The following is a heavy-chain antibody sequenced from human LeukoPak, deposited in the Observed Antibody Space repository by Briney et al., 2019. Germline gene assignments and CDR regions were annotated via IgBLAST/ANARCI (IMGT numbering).Heavy chain of an antibody. D-gene: IGHD5-18*01. CDR2: IIPIFGTA. CDR3: ARDTAMVTEWDYYYYMDV. CDR1: GGTFSGYA. V-gene: IGHV1-69*01. Sequence: ASVKVSCKASGGTFSGYAISWVRQAPGQGLEWMGGIIPIFGTANYAQKFQGRVTITADESTSTAYMELSSLRSEDTAVYYCARDTAMVTEWDYYYYMDVWGKGTTVTVPS. J-gene: IGHJ6*03.